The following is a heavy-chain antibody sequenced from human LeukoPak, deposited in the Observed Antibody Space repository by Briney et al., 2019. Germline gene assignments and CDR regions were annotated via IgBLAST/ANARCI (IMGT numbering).Heavy chain of an antibody. CDR3: ASSPAAAGTIWFDP. J-gene: IGHJ5*02. CDR2: IYYSGST. D-gene: IGHD6-13*01. V-gene: IGHV4-61*08. CDR1: GGSISSGDYP. Sequence: SETLSLTCAVSGGSISSGDYPWSWIRLPPGKGLEWIGYIYYSGSTNYNPSLKSRVTISVDTSKNQFSLKLSSVTAADTAVYYCASSPAAAGTIWFDPWGQGTLVTVSS.